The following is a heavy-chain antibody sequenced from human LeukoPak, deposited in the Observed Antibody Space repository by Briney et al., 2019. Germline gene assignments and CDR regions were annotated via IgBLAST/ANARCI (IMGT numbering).Heavy chain of an antibody. Sequence: PSETLSLTCSVSGGSISMYYWSCIRQPRGKGLEGIRYNYYSGSTKYNPSLNSRVTMSVDTSKNQLSLNLTSVTAADTAVYYCARAASGYYYASDIWGQGTVVTVSS. CDR2: NYYSGST. V-gene: IGHV4-59*01. J-gene: IGHJ3*02. CDR1: GGSISMYY. D-gene: IGHD5-12*01. CDR3: ARAASGYYYASDI.